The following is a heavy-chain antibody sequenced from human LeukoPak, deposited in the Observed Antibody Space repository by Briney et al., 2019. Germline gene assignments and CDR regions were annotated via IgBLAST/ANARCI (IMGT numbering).Heavy chain of an antibody. D-gene: IGHD1-26*01. CDR2: INHSGST. J-gene: IGHJ4*02. V-gene: IGHV4-34*01. CDR3: ARRSGTPGSYYFDY. CDR1: GGSFSGYY. Sequence: PSETLSLTCAVYGGSFSGYYWSWIRQPPGKGLEWIGEINHSGSTNYNPSLKSRVTISVDTSKNQFSLKLSSVTAADTAVYYCARRSGTPGSYYFDYWGQGTLFTVSS.